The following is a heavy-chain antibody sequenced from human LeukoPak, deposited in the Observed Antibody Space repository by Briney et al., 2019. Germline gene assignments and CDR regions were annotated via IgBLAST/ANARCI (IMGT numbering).Heavy chain of an antibody. V-gene: IGHV3-23*01. CDR1: GFTFDDYA. Sequence: GGSLRLSCAASGFTFDDYAMHWVRQAPGKGLEWVSAISGSGGSTYYADSVKGRFTISRDNSKNTLYLQMNSLRAEDTSVYFCAKDQQLQPFHYWGQGTLVTVSS. D-gene: IGHD2-2*01. CDR2: ISGSGGST. J-gene: IGHJ4*02. CDR3: AKDQQLQPFHY.